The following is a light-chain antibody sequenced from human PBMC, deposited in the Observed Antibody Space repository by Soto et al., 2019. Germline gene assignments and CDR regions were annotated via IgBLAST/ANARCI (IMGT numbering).Light chain of an antibody. CDR2: WAS. J-gene: IGKJ2*01. V-gene: IGKV4-1*01. CDR1: QSVLYSSNNKNY. CDR3: QQYYSAPPYT. Sequence: DIVMTQSPDSLAVSLGERATINCKSSQSVLYSSNNKNYLAWYQQKPGQPPKLLIYWASTLESEVPDRFSGSGSGTDFTHTISGLQAEDVAVYYCQQYYSAPPYTFGQGTKLEIK.